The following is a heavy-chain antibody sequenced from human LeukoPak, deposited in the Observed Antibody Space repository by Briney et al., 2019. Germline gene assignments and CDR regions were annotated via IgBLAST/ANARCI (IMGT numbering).Heavy chain of an antibody. CDR2: ISSSSSYI. CDR1: GFTFSSYS. CDR3: ARGGDVLRYFDWLDNWFDP. Sequence: GGSLRLSCAASGFTFSSYSMNWVRQAPGKGLEWVSSISSSSSYIYYADSVKGRFTISRDNAKNSLYLQMNSLRAEDTAVYYCARGGDVLRYFDWLDNWFDPWGQGTLVTVSS. D-gene: IGHD3-9*01. V-gene: IGHV3-21*01. J-gene: IGHJ5*02.